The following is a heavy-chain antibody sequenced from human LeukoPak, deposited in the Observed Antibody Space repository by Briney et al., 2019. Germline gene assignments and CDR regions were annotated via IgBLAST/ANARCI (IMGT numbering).Heavy chain of an antibody. V-gene: IGHV1-24*01. Sequence: GASVKVSCKVSGYTLTELSMHWVRQAPGKGLEWMGGFDPEDGETIYAQKFQGRVTMTEDTSTDTAYMELSSPRSEDTAVYYCATDLPGYCSGGSCYSSWAFDIWGQGTMVTVSS. CDR1: GYTLTELS. CDR3: ATDLPGYCSGGSCYSSWAFDI. CDR2: FDPEDGET. J-gene: IGHJ3*02. D-gene: IGHD2-15*01.